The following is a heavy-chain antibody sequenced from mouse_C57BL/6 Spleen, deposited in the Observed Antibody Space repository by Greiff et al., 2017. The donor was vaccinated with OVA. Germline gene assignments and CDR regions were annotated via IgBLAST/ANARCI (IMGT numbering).Heavy chain of an antibody. V-gene: IGHV5-6*01. Sequence: EVHLVESGGDLVKPGGSLKLSCAASGFTFSSYGMSWVRQTPDKRLEWVATISSGGSYTYYPDSVKGRFTISRDNAKNTLYLQMSSLKSEDTAMYYCARQAYLYAMDYWGQGTSVTVSS. J-gene: IGHJ4*01. CDR2: ISSGGSYT. CDR3: ARQAYLYAMDY. CDR1: GFTFSSYG. D-gene: IGHD5-5*01.